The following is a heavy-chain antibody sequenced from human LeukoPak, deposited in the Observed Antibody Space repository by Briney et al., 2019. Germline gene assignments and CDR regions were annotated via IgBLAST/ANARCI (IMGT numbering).Heavy chain of an antibody. D-gene: IGHD5-12*01. Sequence: PGGSLRLFCAASGFTFSNHGMDWVRQAPGKGLEWVSGISPSGDITYYADSVKVRFTISRDNSKNTLYLEVISLAAEDTAVYYCAKDDAWLRFGEWSQRTLVTVSS. V-gene: IGHV3-23*01. CDR1: GFTFSNHG. CDR3: AKDDAWLRFGE. J-gene: IGHJ4*02. CDR2: ISPSGDIT.